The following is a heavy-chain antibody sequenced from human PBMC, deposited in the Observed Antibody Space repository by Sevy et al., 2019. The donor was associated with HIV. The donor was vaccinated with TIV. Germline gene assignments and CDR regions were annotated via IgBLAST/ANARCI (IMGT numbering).Heavy chain of an antibody. D-gene: IGHD2-15*01. CDR1: GYTFSSYG. CDR3: AGDRGPYCSGGSCFTPPYNWFDP. Sequence: ASVKVSCKASGYTFSSYGISWVRQAPGQGLEWMGWISAYNGNTNYAQNLQGRVTMTTDTSTSTAYMELGSLGSDDTAGYYCAGDRGPYCSGGSCFTPPYNWFDPWGQGTLVTVSS. CDR2: ISAYNGNT. V-gene: IGHV1-18*04. J-gene: IGHJ5*02.